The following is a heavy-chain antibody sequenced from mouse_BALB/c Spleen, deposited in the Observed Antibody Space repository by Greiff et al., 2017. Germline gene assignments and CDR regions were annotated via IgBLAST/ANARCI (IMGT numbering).Heavy chain of an antibody. V-gene: IGHV5-6*01. CDR2: ISSGGSYT. CDR3: ARHPYGNYFDY. D-gene: IGHD2-10*02. J-gene: IGHJ2*01. Sequence: EVQRVESGGDLVKPGGSLKLSCAASGFTFSSYGMSWVRQTPDKRLEWVATISSGGSYTYYPDSVKGRFTISRDNAKNTLYLQMSSLKSEDTAMYYCARHPYGNYFDYWGQGTTLTVSS. CDR1: GFTFSSYG.